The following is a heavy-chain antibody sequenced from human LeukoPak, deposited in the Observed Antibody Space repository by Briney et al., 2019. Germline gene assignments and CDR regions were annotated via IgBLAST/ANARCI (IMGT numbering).Heavy chain of an antibody. Sequence: GGSLRLSCAASGLTFSNYAMSWVRQAPGKGLEWVSYISGTSSPRYYADSVKGRFTITRDNAKNSLYLQMNSLRAEDTAVYYCARDVYGDYAIDYWGQGTLVTVSS. CDR3: ARDVYGDYAIDY. V-gene: IGHV3-48*04. J-gene: IGHJ4*02. CDR1: GLTFSNYA. D-gene: IGHD4-17*01. CDR2: ISGTSSPR.